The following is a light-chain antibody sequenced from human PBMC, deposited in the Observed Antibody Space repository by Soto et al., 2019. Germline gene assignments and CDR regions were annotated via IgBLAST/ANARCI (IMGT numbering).Light chain of an antibody. CDR1: SSDIGGYNS. Sequence: QSALTQPASVSGSPGQSITISCTGTSSDIGGYNSVSWYQHHPGKAPQLMIYDVSNRPSGVSNRFSGSKSGNTASLTFSRLQAEDEADYYCSSYTSSSTCLFGTGTKLTVL. J-gene: IGLJ1*01. CDR2: DVS. CDR3: SSYTSSSTCL. V-gene: IGLV2-14*03.